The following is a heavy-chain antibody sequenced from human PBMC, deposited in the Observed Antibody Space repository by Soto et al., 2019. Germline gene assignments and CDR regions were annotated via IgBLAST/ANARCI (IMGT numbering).Heavy chain of an antibody. CDR1: TDTFNSYA. D-gene: IGHD3-3*01. V-gene: IGHV1-69*01. CDR2: IIPIFETP. Sequence: QVQLVQSGAEVKKPGSSVKVSCKASTDTFNSYAINWVRQAPGQGPEWMGGIIPIFETPTYAQKFQGRLTITADGSTTTAYMELSSVTSEDTAVYYCARDLESTGGWKWGKGTLVTVSS. J-gene: IGHJ4*02. CDR3: ARDLESTGGWK.